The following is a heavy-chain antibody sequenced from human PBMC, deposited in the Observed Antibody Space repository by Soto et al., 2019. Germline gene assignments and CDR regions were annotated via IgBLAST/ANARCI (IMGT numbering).Heavy chain of an antibody. D-gene: IGHD3-22*01. V-gene: IGHV6-1*01. CDR1: GDSVSSNSAA. J-gene: IGHJ6*02. CDR2: TYYRSKWYN. CDR3: ARDYPSANSYDSSGYYPPAHYGMDV. Sequence: SQTLSLTCVISGDSVSSNSAAWNWIRQSPSRGLEWLGRTYYRSKWYNEYVVSVKSRITINPDTSKNQFSLQLNSVTPEDTAVYSCARDYPSANSYDSSGYYPPAHYGMDVWGQGTTVTVSS.